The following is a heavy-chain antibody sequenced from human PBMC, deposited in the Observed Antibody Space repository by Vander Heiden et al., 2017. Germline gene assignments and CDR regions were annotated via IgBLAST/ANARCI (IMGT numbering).Heavy chain of an antibody. CDR1: GFTFSSCG. CDR3: AKDLKGQWLSFWGAFDI. CDR2: ISGSGGST. V-gene: IGHV3-23*01. D-gene: IGHD6-19*01. Sequence: VELLVSGGGLLHPGGSLRRCGAASGFTFSSCGMRGFRQVSGKGLGWVSAISGSGGSTYYAASVKGRFTISRDNSKNTLYLQMSSLGAEDTAVYYCAKDLKGQWLSFWGAFDIWGQGKMVTVSS. J-gene: IGHJ3*02.